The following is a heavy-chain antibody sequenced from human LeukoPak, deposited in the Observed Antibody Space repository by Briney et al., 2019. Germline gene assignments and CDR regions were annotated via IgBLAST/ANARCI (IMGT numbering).Heavy chain of an antibody. Sequence: SETLSLTCTVSGDSISNYYWSWIRQSPGKGLEWIGWSYHRGSTSYNPSLKSRVAISVDTSKNQFSLKLSSVTAADTAVYYCARGVYIAAAQYGYWGQGTLVTVSS. J-gene: IGHJ4*02. CDR3: ARGVYIAAAQYGY. D-gene: IGHD6-13*01. CDR1: GDSISNYY. V-gene: IGHV4-59*01. CDR2: SYHRGST.